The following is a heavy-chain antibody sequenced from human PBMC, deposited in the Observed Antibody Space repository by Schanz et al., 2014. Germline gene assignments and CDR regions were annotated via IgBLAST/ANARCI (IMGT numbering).Heavy chain of an antibody. CDR1: GGTFSSST. D-gene: IGHD3-9*01. CDR2: IIPILDKT. V-gene: IGHV1-69*08. CDR3: AREPTISTGGAFDA. J-gene: IGHJ3*01. Sequence: QVQLVQSGAEVKKPGSSVKVSCKASGGTFSSSTLTWVRQAPGQGLEWMGRIIPILDKTNYAQKFQGRVTMTADKSTSTVYMEVSGLRSDDTAVYYCAREPTISTGGAFDAWGQGTMVTVSS.